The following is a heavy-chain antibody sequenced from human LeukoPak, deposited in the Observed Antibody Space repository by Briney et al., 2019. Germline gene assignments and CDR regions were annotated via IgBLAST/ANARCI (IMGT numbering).Heavy chain of an antibody. V-gene: IGHV3-7*01. CDR2: MREDATEI. Sequence: GGSLRLSCAASGFPFDVQTMSWVRQAPGKGLDWVASMREDATEIHYADSVKGRFTISRDNPKNSLYLQMNSLRAEDTAMYYCARGGATRGRFENWGQGTLVTVSS. CDR1: GFPFDVQT. J-gene: IGHJ4*02. CDR3: ARGGATRGRFEN. D-gene: IGHD1-26*01.